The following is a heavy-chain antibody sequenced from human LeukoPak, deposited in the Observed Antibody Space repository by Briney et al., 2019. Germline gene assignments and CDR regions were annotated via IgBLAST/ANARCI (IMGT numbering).Heavy chain of an antibody. D-gene: IGHD3-22*01. CDR1: GFTFGSYS. CDR3: AKDRAYYSDSSGYYLVRAYDY. V-gene: IGHV3-21*04. CDR2: ISSSSSYI. Sequence: GGSLRLSCAASGFTFGSYSMNWVRQAPGKGLEWVSSISSSSSYIYYADSVKGRFTISRDNAKNSLYLQMNSLRAEDTAVYYCAKDRAYYSDSSGYYLVRAYDYWGQGTLVTVSS. J-gene: IGHJ4*02.